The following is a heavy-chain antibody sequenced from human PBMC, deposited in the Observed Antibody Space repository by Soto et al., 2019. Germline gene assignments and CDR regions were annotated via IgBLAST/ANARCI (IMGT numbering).Heavy chain of an antibody. CDR2: INAGSGKA. D-gene: IGHD2-21*01. Sequence: QIQLVQSGAEVKKPGASVKVSCKASGYTFTGFPIHWVRQAPGQRLEWMGWINAGSGKAESAQKFQGRVTINRDTSASTVYVELNSLRPEDTVVYYCARVEIAGIDYWGQGTLVTVSS. V-gene: IGHV1-3*01. CDR3: ARVEIAGIDY. J-gene: IGHJ4*02. CDR1: GYTFTGFP.